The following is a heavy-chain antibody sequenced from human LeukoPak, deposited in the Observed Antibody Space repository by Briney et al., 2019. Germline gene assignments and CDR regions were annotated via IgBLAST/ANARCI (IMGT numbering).Heavy chain of an antibody. CDR1: GYTFTSYD. D-gene: IGHD6-19*01. V-gene: IGHV1-8*01. CDR2: MNPNSGNT. Sequence: GASVKVSCKASGYTFTSYDINWVRQATGQGLEWMGWMNPNSGNTGYAQKFQGRVTMTRNTSISTAYMELSSLRSEDTAVYYCARGDDSSGWFGGFNYYYYYGMDVWGQGTTVTVSS. J-gene: IGHJ6*02. CDR3: ARGDDSSGWFGGFNYYYYYGMDV.